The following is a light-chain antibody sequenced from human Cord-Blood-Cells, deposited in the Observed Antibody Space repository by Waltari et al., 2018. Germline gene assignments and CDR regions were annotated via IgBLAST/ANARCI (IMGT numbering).Light chain of an antibody. J-gene: IGLJ2*01. CDR1: SSNIGSNT. CDR2: SKN. V-gene: IGLV1-44*01. CDR3: AAWDDSLNGVV. Sequence: QSVLTQPPSASGTPGQRVTISCSGSSSNIGSNTVNWYQQLPGTAPRLLIYSKNQRPSGVPDRFSGSKSGTSASLAISGLRSEDEADYYCAAWDDSLNGVVFGGGTKLTVL.